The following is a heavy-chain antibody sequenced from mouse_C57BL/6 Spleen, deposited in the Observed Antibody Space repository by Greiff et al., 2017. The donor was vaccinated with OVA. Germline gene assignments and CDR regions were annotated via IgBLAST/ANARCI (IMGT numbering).Heavy chain of an antibody. CDR3: ARNYGSTHYYAMDY. Sequence: QVQLQQPGAELVRPGTSVKLSCKASGYTFTSYWMHWVKQRPGQGLEWIGVIDPSDSYTNYNQKFKGKATLTVDTSSSTAYMQLSSLTSEDSAVYYCARNYGSTHYYAMDYWGQGTSVTVSS. D-gene: IGHD1-1*01. J-gene: IGHJ4*01. CDR2: IDPSDSYT. CDR1: GYTFTSYW. V-gene: IGHV1-59*01.